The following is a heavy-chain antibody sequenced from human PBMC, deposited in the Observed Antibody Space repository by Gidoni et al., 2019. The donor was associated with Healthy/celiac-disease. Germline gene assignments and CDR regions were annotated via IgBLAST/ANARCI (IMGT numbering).Heavy chain of an antibody. CDR1: GFPFGSYA. CDR3: AREERISGWTTFDY. D-gene: IGHD6-19*01. V-gene: IGHV3-30-3*01. J-gene: IGHJ4*02. CDR2: ISYDGSNK. Sequence: QVQLVESGGGVVQPGRSLSLSCAASGFPFGSYAMHWVRQAPGKGLEWVAVISYDGSNKYYADSVKGRFTISRDNSKNTLYLQMNSLRAEDTAVYYCAREERISGWTTFDYWGQGTLGHRLL.